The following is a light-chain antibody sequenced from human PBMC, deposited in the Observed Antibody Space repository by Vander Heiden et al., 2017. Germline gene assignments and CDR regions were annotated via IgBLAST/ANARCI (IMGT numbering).Light chain of an antibody. V-gene: IGLV1-47*02. CDR1: SSNIGGNY. Sequence: QSVLTHPPSAPGTPGQRVTISCSGSSSNIGGNYVYWYQQLPGTAPKLLIYSNNQRPSGVTDRFSGSKSGTSASLAISGLRSEDEADYYCAAWDDSLSGPGVFGGGTKLTVL. CDR3: AAWDDSLSGPGV. J-gene: IGLJ3*02. CDR2: SNN.